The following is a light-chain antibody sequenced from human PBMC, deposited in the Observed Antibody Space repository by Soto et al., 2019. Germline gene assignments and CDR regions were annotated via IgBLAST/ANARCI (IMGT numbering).Light chain of an antibody. Sequence: QSVLTQPDSVSGSPGQSITICCTGSFXDVGPHDYASWYQQHPGKAPKLVIYDVTNRPSGVSGRFSGSKSGNTASLTISGLQAEDEADYYCCSYTTSSTYVFGTGTKVTVL. CDR2: DVT. J-gene: IGLJ1*01. CDR1: FXDVGPHDY. V-gene: IGLV2-14*03. CDR3: CSYTTSSTYV.